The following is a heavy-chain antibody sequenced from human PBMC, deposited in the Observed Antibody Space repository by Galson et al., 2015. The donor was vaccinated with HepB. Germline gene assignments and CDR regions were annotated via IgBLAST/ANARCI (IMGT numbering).Heavy chain of an antibody. CDR2: ICIGYSII. D-gene: IGHD3-22*01. Sequence: SLRLSCAASGFTFSDYCMSWIRQAPGKGLEWVSNICIGYSIIKYADSVKGRFTISRDNAKNSLYLQMNSLRAEDTAVYFCARDAPAYDTTGYYYGIDYWGQGTPVTVSS. CDR1: GFTFSDYC. V-gene: IGHV3-11*01. J-gene: IGHJ4*02. CDR3: ARDAPAYDTTGYYYGIDY.